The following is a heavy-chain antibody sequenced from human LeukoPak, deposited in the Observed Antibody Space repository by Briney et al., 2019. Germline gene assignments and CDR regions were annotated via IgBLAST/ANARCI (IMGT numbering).Heavy chain of an antibody. J-gene: IGHJ4*02. V-gene: IGHV1-8*01. CDR1: GYTFTSYD. CDR3: ARPAAAAKAYDY. CDR2: MNPNSGNT. D-gene: IGHD6-13*01. Sequence: ASVKVSCKASGYTFTSYDINWVRQATGQGLEWMGWMNPNSGNTGYAQKFQGRVTMTRNTSISTAYMELSSLRAEDTAVYYCARPAAAAKAYDYWGQGTLVTVSS.